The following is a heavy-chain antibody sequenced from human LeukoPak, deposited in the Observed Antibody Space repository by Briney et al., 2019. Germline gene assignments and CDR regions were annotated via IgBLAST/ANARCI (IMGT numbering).Heavy chain of an antibody. CDR2: IYYSGST. CDR3: ARIYARGYSYGYGWVDY. CDR1: GGSFSSSSYY. V-gene: IGHV4-39*07. D-gene: IGHD5-18*01. Sequence: ASETLSLTCAVYGGSFSSSSYYWGWIRQPPGKGLEWIGCIYYSGSTYYNPSLKSRVTISVDTSKNQFSLKLSSVTAADTAVYYCARIYARGYSYGYGWVDYWGQGTLVTVSS. J-gene: IGHJ4*02.